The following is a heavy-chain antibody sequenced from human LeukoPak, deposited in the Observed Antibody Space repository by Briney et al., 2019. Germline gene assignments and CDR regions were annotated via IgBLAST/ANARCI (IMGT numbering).Heavy chain of an antibody. Sequence: PSETLSLTCTVSGGSISSGGYYWSWIRQHPGKGLEWIGYIYYSGSTYYNPSLKSRVTISVDTSKNQFSLKLSSVAAADTAVYYCARDTVTTNWYFNLWGRGTLVTVSS. CDR1: GGSISSGGYY. CDR2: IYYSGST. J-gene: IGHJ2*01. CDR3: ARDTVTTNWYFNL. D-gene: IGHD4-17*01. V-gene: IGHV4-31*03.